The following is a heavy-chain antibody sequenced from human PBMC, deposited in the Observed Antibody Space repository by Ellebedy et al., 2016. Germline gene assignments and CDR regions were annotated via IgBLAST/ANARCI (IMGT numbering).Heavy chain of an antibody. CDR2: INSGGSST. CDR3: ARGLGYV. J-gene: IGHJ6*04. CDR1: GFSFSTYW. V-gene: IGHV3-74*03. D-gene: IGHD3-10*01. Sequence: ESLKISCAASGFSFSTYWMHWVRQAPGKGLVWVSLINSGGSSTTYADSVKGRFTISRDNAKNSLYLQMNSLRAEDTAVYYCARGLGYVWGKGTTVTVSS.